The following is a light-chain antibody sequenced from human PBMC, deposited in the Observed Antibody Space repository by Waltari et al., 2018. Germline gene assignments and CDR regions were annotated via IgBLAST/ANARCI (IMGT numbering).Light chain of an antibody. J-gene: IGKJ4*01. CDR1: QDISSY. V-gene: IGKV1-9*01. CDR2: AAS. Sequence: DIQLTQSPSFLSTSVGDRVTITCRANQDISSYLALYHQKPGKAPKLLISAASTFQSAVPSRFSGSGSGTEFTLTISSLQSEDIATYYCQQLLSYPLTFGGGTKVEIK. CDR3: QQLLSYPLT.